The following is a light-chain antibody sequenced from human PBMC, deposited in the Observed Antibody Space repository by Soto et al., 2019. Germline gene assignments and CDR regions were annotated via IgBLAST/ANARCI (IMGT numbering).Light chain of an antibody. CDR3: SSHTGSSNFYV. V-gene: IGLV2-8*01. J-gene: IGLJ1*01. CDR1: SSDVGGYNY. CDR2: EVT. Sequence: QSALTQPPSASGSPGQSVTISCTGTSSDVGGYNYVSWYQQEPGKAPKLMIYEVTKRPSGVPDRFSGSKSGNTASLTVSGLQAEDEADYYYSSHTGSSNFYVFGTGTKVTVL.